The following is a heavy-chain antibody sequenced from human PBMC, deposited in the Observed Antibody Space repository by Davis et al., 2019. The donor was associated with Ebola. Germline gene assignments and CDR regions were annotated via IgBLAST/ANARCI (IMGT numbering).Heavy chain of an antibody. CDR3: ARESRLQLSARGANWFDP. CDR1: GFTFSSYA. CDR2: ISYDGNNK. Sequence: PGGSLRLSCPASGFTFSSYAMHWVRQAPGKGLEWVAVISYDGNNKYYADSVKGRFTIPRDNSKNTLYLQMNSLRAEDTAVYYCARESRLQLSARGANWFDPWGQGTLVTVSS. D-gene: IGHD5-18*01. V-gene: IGHV3-30*04. J-gene: IGHJ5*02.